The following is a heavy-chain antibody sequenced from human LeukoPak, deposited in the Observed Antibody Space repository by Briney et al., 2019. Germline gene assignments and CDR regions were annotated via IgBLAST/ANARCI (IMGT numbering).Heavy chain of an antibody. CDR1: GGSISSSSYY. CDR2: IYYSGST. J-gene: IGHJ4*02. CDR3: ARHMGIRLPFDC. V-gene: IGHV4-39*01. Sequence: SETLSLTCTVSGGSISSSSYYWGWIRQPPGKGLEWIGSIYYSGSTYYNPSLKSRVTISVDTSKNQFSLKLSSVTAADTAVYYCARHMGIRLPFDCWGQGTLVTVSS. D-gene: IGHD7-27*01.